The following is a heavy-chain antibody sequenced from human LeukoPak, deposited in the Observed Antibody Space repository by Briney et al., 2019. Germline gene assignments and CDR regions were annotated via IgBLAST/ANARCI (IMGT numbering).Heavy chain of an antibody. V-gene: IGHV1-2*02. Sequence: GASVKVSCKASGYTFTGYYMHWVRQAPGQGPEWMGWINPNSGGTNYAQKFQGRVTMTRDTSISTAYMELSRLRSDDTAVYYCARGPIVVVPAAMFDYYYYYYYMDVWGKGTTVTVSS. CDR1: GYTFTGYY. CDR2: INPNSGGT. J-gene: IGHJ6*03. D-gene: IGHD2-2*01. CDR3: ARGPIVVVPAAMFDYYYYYYYMDV.